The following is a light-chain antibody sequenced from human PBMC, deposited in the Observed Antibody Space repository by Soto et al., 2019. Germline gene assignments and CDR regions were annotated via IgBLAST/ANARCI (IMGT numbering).Light chain of an antibody. CDR1: RTDVADGYDY. CDR2: DVS. J-gene: IGLJ1*01. Sequence: QSVLTQPASVSGSPGQSIAISCTGVRTDVADGYDYVSWYQQHPVQAPQLIIYDVSNRPSGVSDRFSGSKSGNTASLTISGLQTEDEAEYYCTSYPSSTPFYVFGTGTKVTVL. V-gene: IGLV2-14*03. CDR3: TSYPSSTPFYV.